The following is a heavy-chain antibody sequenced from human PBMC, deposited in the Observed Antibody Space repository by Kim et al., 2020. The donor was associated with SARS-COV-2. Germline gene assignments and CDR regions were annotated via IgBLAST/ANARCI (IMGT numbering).Heavy chain of an antibody. D-gene: IGHD3-3*01. CDR3: ARSRPTVFWSGYYNWFDP. V-gene: IGHV4-39*01. CDR2: IYYSGST. Sequence: SETLSLTCTVSGGSISSSSYYWGWIRQPPGKGLEWIGSIYYSGSTYYNPSLKSRVTISVDTSKNQFSLKLSSVTAADTAVYYCARSRPTVFWSGYYNWFDPWGQGTLVTVSS. J-gene: IGHJ5*02. CDR1: GGSISSSSYY.